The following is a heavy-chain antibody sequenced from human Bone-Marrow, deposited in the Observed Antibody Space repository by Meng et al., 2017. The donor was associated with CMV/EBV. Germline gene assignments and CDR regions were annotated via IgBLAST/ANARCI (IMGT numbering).Heavy chain of an antibody. CDR3: ASPGPNWLNYYYGMDV. CDR1: GGSISSSNW. D-gene: IGHD1-1*01. V-gene: IGHV4-4*02. CDR2: INHSGST. J-gene: IGHJ6*02. Sequence: SQTLSLTCAVSGGSISSSNWWSWIRQPPGKGLEWIGEINHSGSTNYNPSLKSRVTISVDTSKNQFSLKLSSVTAADTAVYYCASPGPNWLNYYYGMDVWGQGTTVTVSS.